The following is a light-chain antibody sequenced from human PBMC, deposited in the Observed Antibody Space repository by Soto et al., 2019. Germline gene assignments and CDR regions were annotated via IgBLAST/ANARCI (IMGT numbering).Light chain of an antibody. CDR1: SSNIGAGYD. Sequence: QSVLTQPPSVSGAPGQRVTISCTGSSSNIGAGYDVHWYQQFPGTTPKFLIYGNTNRPSGVPDRFSASKSGTSASLDITGLQAEDEADYFCQSYDSSLTVVFGGGTQLTVL. CDR3: QSYDSSLTVV. V-gene: IGLV1-40*01. CDR2: GNT. J-gene: IGLJ2*01.